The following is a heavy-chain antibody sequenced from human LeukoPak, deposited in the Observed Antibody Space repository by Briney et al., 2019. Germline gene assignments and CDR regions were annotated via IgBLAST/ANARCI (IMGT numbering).Heavy chain of an antibody. V-gene: IGHV4-39*01. CDR3: ARQGSSNWNYYFDY. CDR1: GVSLSRRSYY. Sequence: SEPLSLTCPVSGVSLSRRSYYWGWLRQPPGKGLEWIGSIYYSGGTYYNPSLKSRVTISVNTSKNQFSLRLSSVTAADTAVYYCARQGSSNWNYYFDYWGQGTLVTVSS. D-gene: IGHD6-13*01. J-gene: IGHJ4*02. CDR2: IYYSGGT.